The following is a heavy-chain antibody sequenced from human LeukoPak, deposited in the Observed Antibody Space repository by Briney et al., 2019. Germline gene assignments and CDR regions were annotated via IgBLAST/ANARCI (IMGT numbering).Heavy chain of an antibody. Sequence: ASVKVSCKASGYTFTSYAMNWVRQAPGQGLEWMGWINANTGNPTYAQGFTGRFVFSLDTSVSTAYLQISSLKAEDTAVYYCARVGSWGRIVVVPGEEAFDIWGQGTMVTVSS. D-gene: IGHD2-2*01. CDR2: INANTGNP. V-gene: IGHV7-4-1*02. J-gene: IGHJ3*02. CDR1: GYTFTSYA. CDR3: ARVGSWGRIVVVPGEEAFDI.